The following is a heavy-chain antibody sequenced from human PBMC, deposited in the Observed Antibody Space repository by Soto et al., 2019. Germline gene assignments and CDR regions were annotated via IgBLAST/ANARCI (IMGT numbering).Heavy chain of an antibody. CDR1: GYTFTSYD. CDR3: ARWQGRSGGSCYSRGGYYYYYYMDV. D-gene: IGHD2-15*01. Sequence: QVQLVQSGAEVKKPGASVKVSCKASGYTFTSYDINWVRQATGQGLEWMGWMNPNSGNTGYAQKFQGRVTMNRNTSISTAYMELRSLRSEDTAVYYCARWQGRSGGSCYSRGGYYYYYYMDVLGKGTTVTVSS. J-gene: IGHJ6*03. V-gene: IGHV1-8*01. CDR2: MNPNSGNT.